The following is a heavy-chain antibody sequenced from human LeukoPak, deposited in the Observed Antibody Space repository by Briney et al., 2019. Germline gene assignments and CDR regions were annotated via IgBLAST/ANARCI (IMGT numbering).Heavy chain of an antibody. CDR2: ISRNSGSI. D-gene: IGHD3-22*01. Sequence: GRSLRLSCAASGFTFDDYAMHWVRQAPGKGLEWVSGISRNSGSIGYADSVKGRFTISRDNAKNSLYLQMNSLRAEDTALYYCAKGVHYYDSSGQTLYWYFDLWGRGTLVTVSS. CDR1: GFTFDDYA. J-gene: IGHJ2*01. V-gene: IGHV3-9*01. CDR3: AKGVHYYDSSGQTLYWYFDL.